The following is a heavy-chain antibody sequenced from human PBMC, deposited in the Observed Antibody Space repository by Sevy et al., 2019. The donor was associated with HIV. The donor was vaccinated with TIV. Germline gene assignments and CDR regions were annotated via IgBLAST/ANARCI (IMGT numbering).Heavy chain of an antibody. J-gene: IGHJ5*02. CDR2: INHSGST. Sequence: SETLSLTCAVYGGSFSDYYWSWIRQPPGRGLEWIGEINHSGSTNYNPSLKSRVTISVDTSKNQFSLKLTSVTAADTAIYYCARGRPDIVVVPAAKISFDPWGQGTLVTVSS. D-gene: IGHD2-2*01. CDR1: GGSFSDYY. CDR3: ARGRPDIVVVPAAKISFDP. V-gene: IGHV4-34*01.